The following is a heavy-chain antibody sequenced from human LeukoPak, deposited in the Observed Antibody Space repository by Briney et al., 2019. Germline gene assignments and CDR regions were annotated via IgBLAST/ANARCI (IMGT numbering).Heavy chain of an antibody. CDR1: GLTVSRNY. J-gene: IGHJ3*01. CDR3: ARNIGDWGRAFDF. CDR2: IYSGGST. Sequence: GGSLRLSCAASGLTVSRNYMSWVRQAPGQGLEWVSIIYSGGSTIYGDSVKGRSTISRDNSKNTLFLHMNSLRAEDTAVNYCARNIGDWGRAFDFWGQGTMVTVSS. V-gene: IGHV3-53*01. D-gene: IGHD7-27*01.